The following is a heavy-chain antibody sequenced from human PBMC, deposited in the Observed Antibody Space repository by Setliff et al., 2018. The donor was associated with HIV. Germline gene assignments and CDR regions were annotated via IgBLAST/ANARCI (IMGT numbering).Heavy chain of an antibody. J-gene: IGHJ4*02. CDR1: EFTFSTYE. Sequence: GGSLRLSCAASEFTFSTYEMNWVRQAPGKGLEWVSYISSSGSTIYYAYSVKGRFTISRDNAKNSLYLQMNSLRAEDTAVYYCARDPRYCTNGVCYRYFDYWGQGTLVTAPQ. D-gene: IGHD2-8*01. V-gene: IGHV3-48*03. CDR3: ARDPRYCTNGVCYRYFDY. CDR2: ISSSGSTI.